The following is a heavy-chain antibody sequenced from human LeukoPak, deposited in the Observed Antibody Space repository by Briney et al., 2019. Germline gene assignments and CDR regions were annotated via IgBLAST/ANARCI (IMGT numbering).Heavy chain of an antibody. D-gene: IGHD2-2*02. Sequence: GGSLRLSCAASEFTFDNYAMSWVRQAPGKGLEWVSSISGNGVDTYYADSVKGRFTISRDNSKKTLYLQMNSLRAEDTAVYYCAKDRGECSSTICYTEYYFDYWGQGTLVTVSS. CDR3: AKDRGECSSTICYTEYYFDY. CDR2: ISGNGVDT. CDR1: EFTFDNYA. J-gene: IGHJ4*02. V-gene: IGHV3-23*01.